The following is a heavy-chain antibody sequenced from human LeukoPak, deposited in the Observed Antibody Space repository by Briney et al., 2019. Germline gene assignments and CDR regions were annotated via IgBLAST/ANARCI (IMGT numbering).Heavy chain of an antibody. J-gene: IGHJ6*02. CDR2: ISGSGGST. CDR3: AKDPGIPYGMDV. V-gene: IGHV3-23*01. Sequence: GGSLRLSCAASGFTFSSYAMSWVRQAPGKGLEWVSAISGSGGSTYYADSVKGRFTISRDNSKNTLYLQMNSLRAEDAAVYYCAKDPGIPYGMDVWGQGTTVTVSS. CDR1: GFTFSSYA.